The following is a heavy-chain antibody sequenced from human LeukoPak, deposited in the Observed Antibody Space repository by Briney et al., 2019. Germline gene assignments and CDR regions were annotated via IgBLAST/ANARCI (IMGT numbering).Heavy chain of an antibody. Sequence: SETLSLTCTVSGGSISNDNYYWSWIRQPPGKGLEWIGEINHSGSTNYNPSLKSRVTISVDTSKNQFSLKLSSVTAADTAVYYCARGADIAMVYWGQGTLVTVSS. J-gene: IGHJ4*02. CDR3: ARGADIAMVY. V-gene: IGHV4-34*01. CDR2: INHSGST. D-gene: IGHD5-18*01. CDR1: GGSISNDNYY.